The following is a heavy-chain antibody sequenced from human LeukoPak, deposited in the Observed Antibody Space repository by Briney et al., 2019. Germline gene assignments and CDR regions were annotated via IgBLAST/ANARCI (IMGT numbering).Heavy chain of an antibody. CDR3: ARDNKEGYYFDY. V-gene: IGHV4-34*01. CDR1: GGSFSGYY. Sequence: SETLSLTCAVYGGSFSGYYWSWIRQPPGKGLEWIGEINHSGSTNYNPSLKSRVTISVDTSKNQFSLKLSSVTAADTAVYYCARDNKEGYYFDYWGQGTLVTVSS. CDR2: INHSGST. J-gene: IGHJ4*02. D-gene: IGHD2-15*01.